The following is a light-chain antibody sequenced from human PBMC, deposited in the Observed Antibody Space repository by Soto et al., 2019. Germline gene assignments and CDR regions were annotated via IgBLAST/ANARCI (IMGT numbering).Light chain of an antibody. V-gene: IGKV3-20*01. CDR3: QQYGRT. Sequence: IVLTQSPGTLSLSPGERATLSCRDSQSVSSSYLAWYQQKPGQAPRLLIYGASSRATGIPDRFSGSGSGTDFTLTISRLEPEYFAVYYCQQYGRTFGQGTKVEIK. J-gene: IGKJ1*01. CDR1: QSVSSSY. CDR2: GAS.